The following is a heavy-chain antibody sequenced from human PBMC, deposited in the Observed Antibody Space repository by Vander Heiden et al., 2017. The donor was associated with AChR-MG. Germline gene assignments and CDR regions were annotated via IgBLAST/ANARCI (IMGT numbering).Heavy chain of an antibody. CDR3: ARAQHTLGYCSSTSCQGRVYNWFDP. V-gene: IGHV1-46*03. D-gene: IGHD2-2*01. Sequence: QVQLVQSGAEVKKPGASVKVSCKASGYTFTSYYMHCVRPAPGQGLEWMGIINPSGGSTSYAQKFQGRVTMTRDTSTSTVYMELSSLRSEDTAVYYCARAQHTLGYCSSTSCQGRVYNWFDPWGQGTLVTVSS. CDR2: INPSGGST. J-gene: IGHJ5*02. CDR1: GYTFTSYY.